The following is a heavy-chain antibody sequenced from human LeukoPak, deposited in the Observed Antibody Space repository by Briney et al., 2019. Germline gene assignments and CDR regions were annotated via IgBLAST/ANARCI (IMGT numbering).Heavy chain of an antibody. Sequence: SETLSLTCAVYGGSFSGYYWSWIRQPPGKGLEWIGEINHSGSTNYNPSLKSRVTISVDTSKNQFSLKLSSVTAADTAVYYCAGYHSYGYDGWFDPWGQGTLVTVSS. CDR3: AGYHSYGYDGWFDP. D-gene: IGHD5-18*01. CDR2: INHSGST. V-gene: IGHV4-34*01. J-gene: IGHJ5*02. CDR1: GGSFSGYY.